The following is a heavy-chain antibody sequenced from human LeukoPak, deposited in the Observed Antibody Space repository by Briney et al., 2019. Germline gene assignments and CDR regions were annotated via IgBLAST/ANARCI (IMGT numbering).Heavy chain of an antibody. Sequence: SETLSLTCTVSGGSISSYYWSWIRQPPGKGLEWTGYIYYSGSSNYNPSLKSRVTISVDTSKNQLSLNLSSVTAADTAVYYCARHEPRVTTASFEIWGRGTMVTVSS. CDR1: GGSISSYY. D-gene: IGHD4-17*01. V-gene: IGHV4-59*08. CDR2: IYYSGSS. CDR3: ARHEPRVTTASFEI. J-gene: IGHJ3*02.